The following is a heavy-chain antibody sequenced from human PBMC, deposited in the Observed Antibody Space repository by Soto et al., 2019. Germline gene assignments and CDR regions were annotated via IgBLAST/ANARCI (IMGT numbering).Heavy chain of an antibody. CDR3: ARDPSPVYYYDSSGLFDY. D-gene: IGHD3-22*01. Sequence: QVQLVQSGAEVKKPGASVKVSCKASGYTFTSYYMHWVRQAPGQGLEWMGIINPSGGSTSYAQKFQGRVTMTRDTSTSTVYMELSSLRSEDTAVYYCARDPSPVYYYDSSGLFDYWGQGTLVPGSS. CDR1: GYTFTSYY. CDR2: INPSGGST. J-gene: IGHJ4*02. V-gene: IGHV1-46*01.